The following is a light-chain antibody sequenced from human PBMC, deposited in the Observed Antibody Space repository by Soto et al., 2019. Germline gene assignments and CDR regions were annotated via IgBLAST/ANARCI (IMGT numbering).Light chain of an antibody. Sequence: EIVLTQSPGTLSLSPGERATLSCRASQSVSSSYLAWYQQKPGQAPRLLIYGASSRATGIPDRFSGSGSGTDFTLTINRLEPEDFAVYYCQQYGSSSLTFGQGTKVEIK. CDR2: GAS. CDR1: QSVSSSY. V-gene: IGKV3-20*01. J-gene: IGKJ1*01. CDR3: QQYGSSSLT.